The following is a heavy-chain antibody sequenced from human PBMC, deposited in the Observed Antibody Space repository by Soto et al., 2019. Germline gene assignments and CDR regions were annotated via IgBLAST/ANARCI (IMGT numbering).Heavy chain of an antibody. CDR2: IIPILGIA. D-gene: IGHD2-15*01. V-gene: IGHV1-69*02. CDR1: GGTFSSYT. J-gene: IGHJ3*02. Sequence: QVQLVQSGAEVKKPGSSVKVSCKASGGTFSSYTISWVRQAPGQGLEWMGRIIPILGIANYAQKFQGRVTITADNSTSTAYMELSSLRSEDTAVYYCATRGVGDCSGGSCYSDAFDIWGQGTMVTVSS. CDR3: ATRGVGDCSGGSCYSDAFDI.